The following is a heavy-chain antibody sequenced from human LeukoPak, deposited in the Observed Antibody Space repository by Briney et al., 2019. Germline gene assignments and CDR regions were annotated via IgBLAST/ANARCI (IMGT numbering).Heavy chain of an antibody. CDR1: GFTFSSYS. V-gene: IGHV3-21*01. Sequence: GGSLRLSCAASGFTFSSYSMNWVRQAPGKGLEWVSSISSSSSYIYYADSVKGRFTISRDNAKNSLYLQMNSLRAEDTAVYYCTTVENPLKWELQGGDAFDIWGQGTMVTVSS. J-gene: IGHJ3*02. D-gene: IGHD1-26*01. CDR3: TTVENPLKWELQGGDAFDI. CDR2: ISSSSSYI.